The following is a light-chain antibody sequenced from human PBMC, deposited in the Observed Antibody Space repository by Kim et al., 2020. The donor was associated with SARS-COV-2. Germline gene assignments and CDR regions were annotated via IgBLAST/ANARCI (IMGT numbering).Light chain of an antibody. J-gene: IGKJ2*01. CDR3: QQTYNKPYT. V-gene: IGKV1-39*01. CDR2: SAS. CDR1: HSISIY. Sequence: ASVGDKVTITCRASHSISIYLNWYRQKPGTAPQFLIYSASNLASEVPSRFSGSGSGTEFTLTISGLEPEDFATYFCQQTYNKPYTFGQGTKVDIK.